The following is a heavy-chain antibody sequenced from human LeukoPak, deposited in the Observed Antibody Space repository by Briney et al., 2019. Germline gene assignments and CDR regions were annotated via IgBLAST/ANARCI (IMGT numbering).Heavy chain of an antibody. CDR3: ARYADGIFY. J-gene: IGHJ4*02. V-gene: IGHV3-74*01. D-gene: IGHD1-14*01. CDR1: GFTFSSSW. CDR2: VNGDGTGT. Sequence: HSGGSLRLSCAASGFTFSSSWMHWVRQAPGKGLIWVSRVNGDGTGTIYADSVKGRFTISRDNAKNTLYLQMNGLRAEDTAVYYCARYADGIFYWGQGTLVTVSS.